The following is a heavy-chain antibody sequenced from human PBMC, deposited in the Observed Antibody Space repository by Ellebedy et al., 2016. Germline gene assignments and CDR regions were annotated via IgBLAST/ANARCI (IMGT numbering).Heavy chain of an antibody. D-gene: IGHD3-16*01. CDR1: GYIFSSYG. CDR3: ARDTRELGFDY. Sequence: ASVKVSCKTSGYIFSSYGLSWVRQAPGQGLEWMGWISTYKGNTDYSQKFQGRVTMTTDTSTNTACMELRSLRSDDTALYYCARDTRELGFDYWGQGTLVTVTS. J-gene: IGHJ4*02. CDR2: ISTYKGNT. V-gene: IGHV1-18*01.